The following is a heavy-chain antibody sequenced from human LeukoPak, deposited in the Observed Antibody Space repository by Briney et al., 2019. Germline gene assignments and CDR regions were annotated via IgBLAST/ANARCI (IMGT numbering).Heavy chain of an antibody. J-gene: IGHJ4*02. Sequence: GGSLRLSCAASGSTSSNYGMNWARGHPGKGLEWVSSISDNAGNTYYADSVKGRFNIYRDNSKNTLYLQMNSLRAGDTAIYYCAKRIQYSSSSAYFDYWGQGTLVTVSS. CDR1: GSTSSNYG. D-gene: IGHD6-6*01. CDR2: ISDNAGNT. V-gene: IGHV3-23*01. CDR3: AKRIQYSSSSAYFDY.